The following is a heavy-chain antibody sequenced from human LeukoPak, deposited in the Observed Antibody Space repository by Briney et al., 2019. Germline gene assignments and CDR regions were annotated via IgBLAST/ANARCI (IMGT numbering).Heavy chain of an antibody. Sequence: SETLSLTCTVSGGSISSYYWSWIRQPPGKGLEWIGYIYYSGSTNYNPSLKSRVTISVDTSKNQFSLKLSSVTAADTAVYYCARWRWNSDGMDIWGQGTTVTVSS. D-gene: IGHD1-7*01. J-gene: IGHJ6*02. CDR3: ARWRWNSDGMDI. V-gene: IGHV4-59*08. CDR2: IYYSGST. CDR1: GGSISSYY.